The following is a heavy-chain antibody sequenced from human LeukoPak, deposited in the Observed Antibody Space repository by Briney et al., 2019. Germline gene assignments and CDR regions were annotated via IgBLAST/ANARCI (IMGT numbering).Heavy chain of an antibody. J-gene: IGHJ3*02. CDR1: GFTFNTHG. CDR3: AKIAGVDPFDI. CDR2: ISYDGTKK. V-gene: IGHV3-30*18. D-gene: IGHD2-15*01. Sequence: PGGSLRLSCEASGFTFNTHGMHWVRQAPGKGLEWVAVISYDGTKKNYADSVEGRFTLSRDSLKNTVYLQMNSLRREDTAVYYCAKIAGVDPFDIWGQGTMVTVSS.